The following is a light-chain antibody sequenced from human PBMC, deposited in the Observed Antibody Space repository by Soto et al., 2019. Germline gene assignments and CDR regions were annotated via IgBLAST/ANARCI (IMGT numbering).Light chain of an antibody. J-gene: IGKJ3*01. CDR1: QSVSTGQ. V-gene: IGKV3-20*01. CDR3: QQYGRLPFT. CDR2: GVS. Sequence: EIVLTQSPGTLSLSPGERGTLSCRASQSVSTGQIAWYQQKDGQAPRLLMYGVSSRAAGIPDRFSGSGSGPDFTLTISSLEPEDFAVYYCQQYGRLPFTFGPGTKVDIK.